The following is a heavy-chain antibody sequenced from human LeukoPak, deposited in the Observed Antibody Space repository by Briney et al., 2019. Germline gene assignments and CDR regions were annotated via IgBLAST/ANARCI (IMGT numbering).Heavy chain of an antibody. CDR2: IYYSGSA. CDR3: ARHSSSSWYGDAFDI. D-gene: IGHD6-13*01. Sequence: SETLSLTCTVSGGSISSSYWSWIRQPPGKGLEWIGYIYYSGSANYNPSLKSRVTISVDTSKNQFSLKLSSVTAADTAVYYCARHSSSSWYGDAFDIWGQGTMVTVSS. V-gene: IGHV4-59*08. J-gene: IGHJ3*02. CDR1: GGSISSSY.